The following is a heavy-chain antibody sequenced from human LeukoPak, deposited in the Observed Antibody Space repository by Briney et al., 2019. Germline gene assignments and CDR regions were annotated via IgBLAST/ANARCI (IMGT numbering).Heavy chain of an antibody. V-gene: IGHV1-2*02. D-gene: IGHD3-10*01. J-gene: IGHJ4*02. CDR3: ARVFVTVVRGVIPFDY. CDR1: GYTFTGYY. CDR2: INPNSGGT. Sequence: ASVKVSCKASGYTFTGYYMHWVRQAPGQGLEWMGWINPNSGGTNYAQKFQGRVTMTRDTSISTAYMELSRLRSDDTAVYYCARVFVTVVRGVIPFDYWGQGTLVTVSS.